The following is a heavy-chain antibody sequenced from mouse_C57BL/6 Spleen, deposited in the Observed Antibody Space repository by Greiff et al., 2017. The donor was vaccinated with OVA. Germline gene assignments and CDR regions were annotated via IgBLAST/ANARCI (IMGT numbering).Heavy chain of an antibody. D-gene: IGHD1-1*01. CDR2: ISNLAYSI. J-gene: IGHJ1*03. V-gene: IGHV5-15*01. Sequence: EVQRVESGGGLVQPGGSLKLSCAASGFTFSDYGMAWVRQAPRKGPEWVAFISNLAYSIYYADTVTGRFTISRENAKNTLYLEMSSLRSEDTAMYYCARQNYGSSYNWYFDVWGTGTTVTVSS. CDR1: GFTFSDYG. CDR3: ARQNYGSSYNWYFDV.